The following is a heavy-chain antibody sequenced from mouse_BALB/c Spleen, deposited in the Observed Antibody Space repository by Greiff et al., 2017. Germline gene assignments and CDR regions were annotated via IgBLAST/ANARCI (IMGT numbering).Heavy chain of an antibody. D-gene: IGHD1-1*01. V-gene: IGHV1-82*01. CDR3: ARVYYGSSYFDY. J-gene: IGHJ2*01. CDR1: GYAFSSSW. CDR2: IYPGDGDT. Sequence: QVQLQQSGPELVKPGASVKISCKASGYAFSSSWMNWVKQRPGQGLEWIGRIYPGDGDTNYNGKFKGKATLTADKSSSTAYMQLSSLTSVDSAVYFCARVYYGSSYFDYWGQGTTLTVSS.